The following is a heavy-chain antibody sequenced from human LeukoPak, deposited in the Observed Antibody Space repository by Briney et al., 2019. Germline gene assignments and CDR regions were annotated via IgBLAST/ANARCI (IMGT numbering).Heavy chain of an antibody. Sequence: PSETLSLTCTLSGGSVTTSSFYWAWIRQPPGKGLECIWTIYYTGLTYYHSSLKSRVTISVDTSKNQFSLKLNSATAADTAVYFCEKSGPAAGRPDAFDIWGQGTMVTVSS. D-gene: IGHD2-2*01. CDR2: IYYTGLT. CDR1: GGSVTTSSFY. CDR3: EKSGPAAGRPDAFDI. V-gene: IGHV4-39*07. J-gene: IGHJ3*02.